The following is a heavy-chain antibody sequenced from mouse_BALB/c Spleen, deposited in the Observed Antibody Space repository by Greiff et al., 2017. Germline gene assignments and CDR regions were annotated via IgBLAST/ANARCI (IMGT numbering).Heavy chain of an antibody. CDR1: GFTFSSYY. D-gene: IGHD1-2*01. V-gene: IGHV5-6-2*01. Sequence: EVQGVESGGGLVKLGGSLKLSCAASGFTFSSYYMSWVRQTPEKRLELVAAINSNGGSTYYPDTVKGRFTISRDNAKNTLYLQMSSLKSEDTALYYCARQGSLLRLGYFDYWGQGTTLTVSS. CDR3: ARQGSLLRLGYFDY. J-gene: IGHJ2*01. CDR2: INSNGGST.